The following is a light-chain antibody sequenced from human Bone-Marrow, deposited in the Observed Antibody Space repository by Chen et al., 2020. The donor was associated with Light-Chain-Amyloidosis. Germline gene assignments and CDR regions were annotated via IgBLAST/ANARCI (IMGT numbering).Light chain of an antibody. CDR2: RDT. V-gene: IGLV1-47*02. CDR3: ATWDVSGNGQGV. Sequence: QSLLNQPPSASGTPGQRVTIACSGSTSTIGGSFLYWYRHLPGTDPKLLISRDTQRPSGVPDRFSGSKSGTSASLTISGLRSEDEAVYYCATWDVSGNGQGVFGGGTKLTV. CDR1: TSTIGGSF. J-gene: IGLJ3*02.